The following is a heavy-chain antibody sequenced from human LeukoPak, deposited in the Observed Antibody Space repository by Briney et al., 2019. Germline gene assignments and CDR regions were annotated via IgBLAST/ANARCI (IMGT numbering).Heavy chain of an antibody. CDR1: GFTLSSYE. D-gene: IGHD3-10*01. J-gene: IGHJ3*02. CDR2: VSASGSTV. CDR3: ARSEITMVRGGAFDI. V-gene: IGHV3-48*03. Sequence: GGSLRLSCAASGFTLSSYEMNWVRRAPGKGLEWVSYVSASGSTVYYADSVKGRFTISRDNAKNSVFLQMNSLRAEDTAVYYCARSEITMVRGGAFDIWGQGTMVTVSS.